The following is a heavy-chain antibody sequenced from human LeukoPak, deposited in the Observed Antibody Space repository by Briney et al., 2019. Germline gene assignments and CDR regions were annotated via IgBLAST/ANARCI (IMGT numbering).Heavy chain of an antibody. CDR2: ISSNGGST. J-gene: IGHJ4*02. Sequence: GGSLRLSCAASGFTFSSYAMHWVRQAPGEGLEYVSAISSNGGSTYYANSVKGRFTISRDNSKNTLYRQMGSLRAEDMAVYYCARDFQGIFEYWGQGTLVTVSS. CDR3: ARDFQGIFEY. D-gene: IGHD3-10*01. CDR1: GFTFSSYA. V-gene: IGHV3-64*01.